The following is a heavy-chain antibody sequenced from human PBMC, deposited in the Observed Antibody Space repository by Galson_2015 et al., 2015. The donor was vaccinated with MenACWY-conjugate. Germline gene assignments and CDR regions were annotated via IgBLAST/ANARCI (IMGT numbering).Heavy chain of an antibody. CDR1: GSTLSSYA. V-gene: IGHV3-23*01. D-gene: IGHD1-14*01. CDR3: AKGIRTGNRNAFDV. Sequence: SLRLSCAASGSTLSSYAMSWVRQAPAKGLEWVSVISGSGDSTYHADFVKGRFNISRDNSKNTVYLQMNCLRAEDTAVYYCAKGIRTGNRNAFDVWGQGNPGHRLL. J-gene: IGHJ3*01. CDR2: ISGSGDST.